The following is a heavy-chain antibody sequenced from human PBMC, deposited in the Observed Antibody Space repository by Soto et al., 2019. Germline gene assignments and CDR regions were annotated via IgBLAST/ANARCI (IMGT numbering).Heavy chain of an antibody. D-gene: IGHD2-15*01. J-gene: IGHJ6*02. CDR1: GYTFTSHS. Sequence: ASVKVSCKASGYTFTSHSINWVRQAPGQGLEWMGWISGYNGNTKYAQKLQGRLTMTTDTSTTTAYMELRGLRSDDTAVYYCARDHRVVGSLLYYYGMDVWGQGTTVTVSS. V-gene: IGHV1-18*04. CDR3: ARDHRVVGSLLYYYGMDV. CDR2: ISGYNGNT.